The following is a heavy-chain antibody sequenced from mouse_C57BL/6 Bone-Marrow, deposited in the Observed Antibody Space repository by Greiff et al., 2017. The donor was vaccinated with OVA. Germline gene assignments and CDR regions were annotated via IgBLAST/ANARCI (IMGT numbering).Heavy chain of an antibody. J-gene: IGHJ4*01. CDR3: TRRGGGLDAMDY. Sequence: VQLQQSGAELVRPGASVTLSCKASGYTFTDYGMHWVKQTPVHGLEWIGAIDPETGGTAYNQKFKGKAILTADKSSSTAYMELRSLTSEDSAVYYCTRRGGGLDAMDYWGQGTSVTVSS. V-gene: IGHV1-15*01. D-gene: IGHD1-1*02. CDR1: GYTFTDYG. CDR2: IDPETGGT.